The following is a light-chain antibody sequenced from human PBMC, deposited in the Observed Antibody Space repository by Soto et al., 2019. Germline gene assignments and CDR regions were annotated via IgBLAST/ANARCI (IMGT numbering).Light chain of an antibody. CDR2: DVN. J-gene: IGLJ3*02. CDR3: CSYVGSSTPWV. V-gene: IGLV2-11*01. CDR1: SSDVGGYHY. Sequence: QSALTQPRSVSGSPGQSVTLSCTGTSSDVGGYHYVSWYQHHPGKAPKIIIYDVNKRPSGVPDRFSGSKSGNTASLTISGLQAEDEADYYCCSYVGSSTPWVFGGGTKVTVL.